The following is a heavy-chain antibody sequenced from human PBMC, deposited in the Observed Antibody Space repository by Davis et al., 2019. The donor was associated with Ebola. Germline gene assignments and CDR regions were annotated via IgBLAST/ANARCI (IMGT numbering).Heavy chain of an antibody. J-gene: IGHJ4*02. CDR2: ISSSSSYT. D-gene: IGHD3-10*01. V-gene: IGHV3-11*05. CDR3: ARDQRWELTFDY. Sequence: GESLKISCAASGFTFSDYYMSWIRQAPGKGLEWVSYISSSSSYTNYADSVRGRFTISRDNAKNSLYLQMNSLRAEDTAVYYCARDQRWELTFDYWGQGVLVTVSS. CDR1: GFTFSDYY.